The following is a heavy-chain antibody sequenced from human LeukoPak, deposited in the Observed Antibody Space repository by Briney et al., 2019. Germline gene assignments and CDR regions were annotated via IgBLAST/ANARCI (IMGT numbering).Heavy chain of an antibody. Sequence: SETLSLTCTVSGGSISGYYWSWIRQPPGKGLEWIGYMYYSGRSNYNPSLKSRGTISVDTSKNQFSLKLSSVTAADTAVYYCARVRGGTGGYYSLDYWGQGTLVTVSS. J-gene: IGHJ4*02. D-gene: IGHD3-22*01. V-gene: IGHV4-59*01. CDR2: MYYSGRS. CDR1: GGSISGYY. CDR3: ARVRGGTGGYYSLDY.